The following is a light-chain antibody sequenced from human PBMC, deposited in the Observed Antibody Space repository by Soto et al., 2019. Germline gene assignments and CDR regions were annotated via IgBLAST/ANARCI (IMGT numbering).Light chain of an antibody. CDR2: WAS. CDR1: QSVLSTSNNKTY. Sequence: DIVMTQSPDSLAVSLGERATINCQSSQSVLSTSNNKTYLAWYQQKPGQPPKLLIYWASTRESGVPDRFSGSVTETEFTLTISSLQAEDVAVYYCQPYYSSPYTFGHGTKVEIK. J-gene: IGKJ2*01. V-gene: IGKV4-1*01. CDR3: QPYYSSPYT.